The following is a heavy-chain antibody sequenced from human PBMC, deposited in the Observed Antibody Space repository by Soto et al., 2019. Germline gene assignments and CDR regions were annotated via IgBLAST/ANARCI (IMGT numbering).Heavy chain of an antibody. CDR2: INVGSGNT. J-gene: IGHJ3*02. Sequence: ASVKVSCKAAGYTFSAYTMNWVRQAPGQSLEWMGWINVGSGNTRYSQNFQGRVSITRDTSASTVYMELTGLKSEDTAMYYCARDTETLGPRANDALDIWGQGTMVTVSS. CDR1: GYTFSAYT. V-gene: IGHV1-3*01. D-gene: IGHD3-3*02. CDR3: ARDTETLGPRANDALDI.